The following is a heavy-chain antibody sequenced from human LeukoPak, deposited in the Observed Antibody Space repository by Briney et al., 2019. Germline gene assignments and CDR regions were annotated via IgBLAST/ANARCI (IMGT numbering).Heavy chain of an antibody. J-gene: IGHJ4*02. V-gene: IGHV3-30*02. CDR3: AKDSDSSGFFEPPDF. CDR1: GFTFSSYS. Sequence: GGSLRLSCAASGFTFSSYSMNWVRQAPGKGLEWVAFIRYDGSNKYYADSVKGRFTISRDNSKNTLFLQMSSLRPEDTALYYCAKDSDSSGFFEPPDFWGQGTLVTVSS. CDR2: IRYDGSNK. D-gene: IGHD3-22*01.